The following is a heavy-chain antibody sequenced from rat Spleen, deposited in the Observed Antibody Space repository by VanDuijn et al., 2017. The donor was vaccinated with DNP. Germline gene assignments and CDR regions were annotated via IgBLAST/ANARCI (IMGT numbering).Heavy chain of an antibody. Sequence: EVLLVESDGGLVQPGRSLKLSCAVSGFTFSDYYMAWVRQAPAKGLEWVATISYNGGTPYYRDSVKGRFTISRDNAKSTLYLQMNSLRSEDTATYYCARHYNNNLHWFPYWGQGTLVTVSS. CDR3: ARHYNNNLHWFPY. D-gene: IGHD1-10*01. CDR1: GFTFSDYY. J-gene: IGHJ3*01. V-gene: IGHV5-7*01. CDR2: ISYNGGTP.